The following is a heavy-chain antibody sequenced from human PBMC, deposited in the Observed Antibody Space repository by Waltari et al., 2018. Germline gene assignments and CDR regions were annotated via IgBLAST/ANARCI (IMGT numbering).Heavy chain of an antibody. D-gene: IGHD6-6*01. V-gene: IGHV1-2*02. CDR2: INPNSGGT. CDR1: GYNFTGYY. CDR3: ARAYIAARGDY. Sequence: QVQLVQSGDEVKKPGASVKVSCKASGYNFTGYYMHLVRQAPGQGLEWMGWINPNSGGTNYAQKVQGRVTITRDTSISPAYMGLSRLRSDDTAVYYCARAYIAARGDYWGQGTLVTVSS. J-gene: IGHJ4*02.